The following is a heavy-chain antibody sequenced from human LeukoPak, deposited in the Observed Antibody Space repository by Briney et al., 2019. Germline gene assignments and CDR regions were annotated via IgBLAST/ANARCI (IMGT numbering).Heavy chain of an antibody. Sequence: GGSLRLSCAASGFSFSTSSMSWVRQTPGKGLEWISYIRSRSTTIHYADSVKRRFTLSRDNARNSLYLQLNDLRAEDTGVYFCARDARSHCGTDACYGPYFDYWGQGSLVTVSS. D-gene: IGHD2-2*01. CDR1: GFSFSTSS. CDR2: IRSRSTTI. J-gene: IGHJ4*02. V-gene: IGHV3-48*01. CDR3: ARDARSHCGTDACYGPYFDY.